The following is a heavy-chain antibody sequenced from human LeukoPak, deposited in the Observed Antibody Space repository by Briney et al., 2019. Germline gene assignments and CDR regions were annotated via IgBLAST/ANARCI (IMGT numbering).Heavy chain of an antibody. CDR2: IYYSGNT. CDR1: GGSISSGNYH. CDR3: ARDREAYGSGLHYYYYMDV. D-gene: IGHD3-10*01. V-gene: IGHV4-30-4*08. Sequence: SSQTLSLTCTVSGGSISSGNYHWSWIRQPPGKGLEWIGYIYYSGNTYYSPSLKSRVTISVDTSKNQFSLKLRSLTASDTAVYYCARDREAYGSGLHYYYYMDVWGKGTTVTVSS. J-gene: IGHJ6*03.